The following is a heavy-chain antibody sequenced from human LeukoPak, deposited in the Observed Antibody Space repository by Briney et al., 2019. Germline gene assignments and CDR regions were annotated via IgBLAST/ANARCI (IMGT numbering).Heavy chain of an antibody. D-gene: IGHD3-10*01. CDR2: IYYSGST. J-gene: IGHJ6*03. CDR3: ARENDGSGSWTMTYYYYYYMDV. V-gene: IGHV4-39*02. Sequence: SETLSLTCTVSGGSISSNSYYWGWIRQPPGKGLQWIGSIYYSGSTYYNPSLKSRVTISVDTSKNQFSLKLSSVTAADTAVYYCARENDGSGSWTMTYYYYYYMDVWGKGTTVTVSS. CDR1: GGSISSNSYY.